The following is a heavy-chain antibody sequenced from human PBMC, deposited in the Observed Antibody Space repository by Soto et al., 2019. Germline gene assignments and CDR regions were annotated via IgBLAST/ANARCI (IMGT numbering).Heavy chain of an antibody. Sequence: PGGSLRLSCAASGFTFSSYEMSWVRQAPGKGLEWVSYITTSGSATYYADSVKGRLTISRDNARNSVYLEMNSLRVEDTAVDDVAREARVNDLLDPWGQGTQVTV. CDR2: ITTSGSAT. D-gene: IGHD1-1*01. CDR3: AREARVNDLLDP. V-gene: IGHV3-48*03. CDR1: GFTFSSYE. J-gene: IGHJ5*02.